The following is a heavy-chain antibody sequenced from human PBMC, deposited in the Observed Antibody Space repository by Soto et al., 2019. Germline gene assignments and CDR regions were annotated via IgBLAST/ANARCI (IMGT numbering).Heavy chain of an antibody. Sequence: VQLVESGGGLVQPGGSLRLSCAASGFNVSSTSMSWVRQAPGKGLEWVSVIYSGAGTHYAGSVKGRFTISRDTSKNTLYLQIHSLRVEETAVYYWAREGSGSSTSFDYGGQGTLVTVSS. CDR3: AREGSGSSTSFDY. V-gene: IGHV3-66*01. CDR1: GFNVSSTS. D-gene: IGHD2-2*01. CDR2: IYSGAGT. J-gene: IGHJ4*02.